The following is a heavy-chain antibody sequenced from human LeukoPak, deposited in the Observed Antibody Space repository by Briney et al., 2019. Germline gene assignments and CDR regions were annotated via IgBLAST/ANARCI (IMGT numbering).Heavy chain of an antibody. Sequence: PGESLRLSCAASGFTFSSYSMNWVRPAPGKGLEWVSSISSSSSYIYYADSVKGRFTISRDNAKNSLYLQMNSLRAEDTAVYYCARDSICGYDFCAPPYYYYGMDVWGQGTTVTVSS. CDR1: GFTFSSYS. CDR2: ISSSSSYI. D-gene: IGHD5-12*01. CDR3: ARDSICGYDFCAPPYYYYGMDV. J-gene: IGHJ6*02. V-gene: IGHV3-21*01.